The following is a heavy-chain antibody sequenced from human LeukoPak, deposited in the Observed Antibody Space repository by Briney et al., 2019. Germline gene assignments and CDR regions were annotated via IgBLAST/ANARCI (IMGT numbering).Heavy chain of an antibody. CDR3: ARDGTAAGLYFDL. CDR1: GFTFTDYW. D-gene: IGHD6-13*01. V-gene: IGHV3-7*01. CDR2: IRQDGSEK. J-gene: IGHJ4*01. Sequence: GGSLRLSCEVSGFTFTDYWMNWVRQAPGKGPEWVASIRQDGSEKTYVDSVKGRFTISRDNTKNSLSLQLNGLRAEDTAVYYCARDGTAAGLYFDLWGQGTLVTVSS.